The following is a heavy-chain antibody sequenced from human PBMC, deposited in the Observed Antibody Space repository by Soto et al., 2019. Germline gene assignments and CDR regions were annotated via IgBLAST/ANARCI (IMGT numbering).Heavy chain of an antibody. CDR2: INHSGST. CDR3: AAERDDGGGVVDY. V-gene: IGHV4-34*01. D-gene: IGHD3-16*01. CDR1: GGSFSGYY. J-gene: IGHJ4*02. Sequence: QVQLQQWGAGLLKPSETLSLTCAVYGGSFSGYYWSWIRQPPGKGLEWIGEINHSGSTNYNPSLKSRVTITGDTAQDQFSRKLGSGTGGETAVYFWAAERDDGGGVVDYWGQGTLVTVSS.